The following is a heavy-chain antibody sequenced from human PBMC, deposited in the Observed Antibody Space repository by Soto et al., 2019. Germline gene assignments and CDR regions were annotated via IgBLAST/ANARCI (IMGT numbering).Heavy chain of an antibody. V-gene: IGHV4-34*01. CDR1: GGSFRGYY. CDR3: ARGEITLLGGMDV. J-gene: IGHJ6*02. CDR2: INHSGSS. D-gene: IGHD3-10*01. Sequence: SETLSLTCTVSGGSFRGYYWGWVRQPPGEGLEWIGEINHSGSSNYHPSLKSRVTISVATSKNQFSLTVNSVTPADTAVYYCARGEITLLGGMDVWGQGTTVTVSS.